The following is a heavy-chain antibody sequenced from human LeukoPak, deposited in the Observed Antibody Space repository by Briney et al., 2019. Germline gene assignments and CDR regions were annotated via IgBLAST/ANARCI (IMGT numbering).Heavy chain of an antibody. V-gene: IGHV3-33*01. CDR2: IWYDGSNK. CDR1: GFTFSSYG. CDR3: ASESRTSFDY. D-gene: IGHD2-2*01. Sequence: GGSLRLSCAASGFTFSSYGMHWVRQAPGKGPEWVAVIWYDGSNKYYADSVKGRFTISRDNSRNTLYLQMNSLRAEDTAVYYCASESRTSFDYWGQGTLVTVSS. J-gene: IGHJ4*02.